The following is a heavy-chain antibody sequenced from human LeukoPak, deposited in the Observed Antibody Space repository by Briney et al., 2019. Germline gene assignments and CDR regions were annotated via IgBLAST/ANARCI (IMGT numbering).Heavy chain of an antibody. Sequence: GGSLRLSCAASRFTFSSYEMNWVRQAPGKGLEWVSYISSSGSTIYYADSVKGRFTISRDNAKNSLYLQMNSLRAEDTAVYYCARDTTTVVRRRFDYWGQGTLVTVSS. V-gene: IGHV3-48*03. J-gene: IGHJ4*02. CDR1: RFTFSSYE. D-gene: IGHD4-23*01. CDR3: ARDTTTVVRRRFDY. CDR2: ISSSGSTI.